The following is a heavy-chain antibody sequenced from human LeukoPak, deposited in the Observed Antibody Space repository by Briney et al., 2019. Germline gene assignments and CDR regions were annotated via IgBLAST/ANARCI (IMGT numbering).Heavy chain of an antibody. Sequence: GGSLRLSCAAYGFYFSHYGMSWVRQSPGKGLEWVSTFSGTSTLTYYADSVKGRFTISRDDSKNVLYLQMNSLRDEDTAVYYCAKGDSYYDLLTCFDFWGPGTLITVSS. D-gene: IGHD3-9*01. J-gene: IGHJ4*02. CDR3: AKGDSYYDLLTCFDF. CDR2: FSGTSTLT. V-gene: IGHV3-23*01. CDR1: GFYFSHYG.